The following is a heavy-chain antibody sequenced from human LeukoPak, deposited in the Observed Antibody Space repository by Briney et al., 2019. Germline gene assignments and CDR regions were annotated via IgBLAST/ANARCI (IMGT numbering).Heavy chain of an antibody. V-gene: IGHV3-48*01. CDR2: ISSSSSAT. CDR3: ARDRSYYYMDV. J-gene: IGHJ6*03. Sequence: PGGSLRLSCAASGFTFSSYSMNWVRQAPGKGLEWVSYISSSSSATYYADSVKGRLTISRDNAKNSLYLQMSGLRAEDTAVYYCARDRSYYYMDVWGKGTTVTVSS. CDR1: GFTFSSYS.